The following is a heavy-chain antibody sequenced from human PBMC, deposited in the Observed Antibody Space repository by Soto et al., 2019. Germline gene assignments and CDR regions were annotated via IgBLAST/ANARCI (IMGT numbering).Heavy chain of an antibody. CDR1: GYTFTTHY. Sequence: QVQLVQSGAEVKKPGASVTVSCKASGYTFTTHYMHWVRQAPGQGLEWMGIINPSGGRTTYALKFQGRVSLTTDTSKNTVYMELSSLRSEDTAVYYGARAGENYGSGTFSPPLRYYFNSWGQGTLVTVSS. CDR2: INPSGGRT. CDR3: ARAGENYGSGTFSPPLRYYFNS. D-gene: IGHD3-10*01. J-gene: IGHJ4*02. V-gene: IGHV1-46*01.